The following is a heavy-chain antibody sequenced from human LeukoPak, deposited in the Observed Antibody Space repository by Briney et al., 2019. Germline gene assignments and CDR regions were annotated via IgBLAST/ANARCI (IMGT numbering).Heavy chain of an antibody. V-gene: IGHV4-39*01. CDR3: ARHRGTMVLASTGFYYYYYMDV. CDR2: IYYSGST. D-gene: IGHD3-10*01. CDR1: GGSISSSSYY. J-gene: IGHJ6*03. Sequence: SETLSLTCTVSGGSISSSSYYWGWIRQPPGKGLEWIGSIYYSGSTYYNPSLKSRVTISVDTSKNQFSLKLSSVTAADTAVYYCARHRGTMVLASTGFYYYYYMDVWGKGTTVTISS.